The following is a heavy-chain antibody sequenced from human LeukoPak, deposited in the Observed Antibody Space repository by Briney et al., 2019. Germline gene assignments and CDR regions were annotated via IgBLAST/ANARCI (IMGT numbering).Heavy chain of an antibody. CDR3: AREIQSPGDY. V-gene: IGHV1-2*02. J-gene: IGHJ4*02. CDR2: INPNSGGT. CDR1: GYTFTGYY. D-gene: IGHD1-1*01. Sequence: ASVKVSCKASGYTFTGYYMHWVRQAPGQGLEWMGWINPNSGGTNYAQKFQGRVTMTRDTSTSTVYMELSSLRSEDTAVYYCAREIQSPGDYWGQGTLVTVSS.